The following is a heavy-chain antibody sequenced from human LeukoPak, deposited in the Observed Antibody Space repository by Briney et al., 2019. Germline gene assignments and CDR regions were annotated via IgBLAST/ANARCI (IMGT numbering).Heavy chain of an antibody. V-gene: IGHV3-21*01. CDR1: GFTFSSYS. CDR2: ISSSSSYI. Sequence: GGSLRLSCAASGFTFSSYSMNWVRQAPGKGLEWVSSISSSSSYIYYADSVKGRFTISRDNAKNSLYLQMNSLRAEDTAVYYCAREVGYRSSWFSRAWEYYYYMDVWGKGTTVTVSS. J-gene: IGHJ6*03. CDR3: AREVGYRSSWFSRAWEYYYYMDV. D-gene: IGHD6-13*01.